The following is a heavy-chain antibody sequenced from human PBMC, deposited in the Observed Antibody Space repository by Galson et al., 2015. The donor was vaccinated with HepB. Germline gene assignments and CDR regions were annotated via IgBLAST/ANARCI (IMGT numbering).Heavy chain of an antibody. V-gene: IGHV2-70*04. CDR3: ARTRDGHPYYFDY. CDR1: GFSLSSAGMR. J-gene: IGHJ4*02. D-gene: IGHD5-24*01. Sequence: PALVKPTQTLTLTCTFSGFSLSSAGMRVSWIRQPPGKALEWLARGDWDEDKVYSTSLKTRLTISKDTSKNQVVLTMTNMDPVDTATYYCARTRDGHPYYFDYWGQGTLVTVSS. CDR2: GDWDEDK.